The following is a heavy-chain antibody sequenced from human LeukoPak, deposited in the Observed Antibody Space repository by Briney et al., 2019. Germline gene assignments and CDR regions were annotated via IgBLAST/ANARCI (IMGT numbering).Heavy chain of an antibody. D-gene: IGHD6-6*01. CDR1: GYTFTGYY. CDR3: ARASSIAARPERGIGY. Sequence: GASVKVSCKASGYTFTGYYMHWVRQAPGQGLEWMGWINPNSGGTNYAQKFQGRVTMTRDTSISTAYMELSRLRSHDTAVYYCARASSIAARPERGIGYWGQGTLVTVSS. J-gene: IGHJ4*02. V-gene: IGHV1-2*02. CDR2: INPNSGGT.